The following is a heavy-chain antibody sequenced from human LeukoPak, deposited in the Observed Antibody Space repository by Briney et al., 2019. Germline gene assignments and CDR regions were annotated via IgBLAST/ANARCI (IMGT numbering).Heavy chain of an antibody. CDR2: IYSGGST. J-gene: IGHJ6*02. CDR1: GFTFSSNY. V-gene: IGHV3-66*01. Sequence: PGGSLRLSCAASGFTFSSNYMSWVRQAPGKGLEWVSVIYSGGSTYYTDSVKGRFTISRDNSKNTLYLQMNSLRAEDTAVYYCARDYRGYYYDSCGSQRSYYGMDVWGQGTTVTVSS. CDR3: ARDYRGYYYDSCGSQRSYYGMDV. D-gene: IGHD3-22*01.